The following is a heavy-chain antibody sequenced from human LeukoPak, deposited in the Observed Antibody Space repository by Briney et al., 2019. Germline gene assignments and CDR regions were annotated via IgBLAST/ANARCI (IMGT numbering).Heavy chain of an antibody. D-gene: IGHD3-10*01. Sequence: GGSLRLSCAASGFTFSYYWMHWVRQAPGKGLVWVSRINSDGSSTYYADSVKGRFTISRDNSKNTLYLQMNSLRAEDTAVYYCARGPMPRGYAYWGQGTLVTVSS. J-gene: IGHJ4*02. CDR2: INSDGSST. CDR3: ARGPMPRGYAY. V-gene: IGHV3-74*01. CDR1: GFTFSYYW.